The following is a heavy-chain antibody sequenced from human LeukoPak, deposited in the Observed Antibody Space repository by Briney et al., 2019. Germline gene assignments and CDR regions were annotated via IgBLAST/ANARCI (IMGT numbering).Heavy chain of an antibody. CDR1: GGTFSSYA. CDR2: IIPIFGTA. D-gene: IGHD2-15*01. V-gene: IGHV1-69*06. Sequence: SVKVSCKASGGTFSSYAISWVRQAPGQGLEWMGGIIPIFGTANYAQKFQGRVTITADKSTSTAYMELSSLRSEDTAVYYCARGDCSGGSCYQGNYWGQGTLVTVSS. CDR3: ARGDCSGGSCYQGNY. J-gene: IGHJ4*02.